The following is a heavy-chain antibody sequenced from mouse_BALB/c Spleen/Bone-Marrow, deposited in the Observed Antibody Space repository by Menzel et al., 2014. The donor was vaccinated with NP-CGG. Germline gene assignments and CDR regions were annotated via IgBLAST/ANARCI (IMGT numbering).Heavy chain of an antibody. CDR2: ISYDGIN. CDR3: AALWSEGYYFDY. J-gene: IGHJ2*01. V-gene: IGHV3-6*02. Sequence: EVQVVESGPGLVKPSQSLSLTCSFTGYSITSSYYWNWIRQFPGNKLEWMGYISYDGINNYNPSLKNRISITRDTSRNQFFLRLNSVTTEDTATYYCAALWSEGYYFDYWGQGATLTVSS. CDR1: GYSITSSYY.